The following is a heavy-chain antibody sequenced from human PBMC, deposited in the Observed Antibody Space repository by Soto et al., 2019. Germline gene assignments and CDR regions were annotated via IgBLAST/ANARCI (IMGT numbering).Heavy chain of an antibody. CDR2: IHHSGST. CDR1: GGSLSGSY. V-gene: IGHV4-34*01. J-gene: IGHJ4*02. D-gene: IGHD2-15*01. CDR3: ASPGYCSDGTCYPHY. Sequence: QVQLQQWGAGLLKPSETLSLTCAVYGGSLSGSYWSWIRQPPGTGLEWIGEIHHSGSTYYNPSLKSRVTLSVDTSKNQFSLKLNSVTAEDTAVYYCASPGYCSDGTCYPHYWGQGTLVTVSS.